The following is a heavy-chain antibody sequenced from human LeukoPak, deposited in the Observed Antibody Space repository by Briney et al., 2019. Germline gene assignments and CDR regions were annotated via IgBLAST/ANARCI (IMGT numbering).Heavy chain of an antibody. CDR1: GGSISSSSYY. J-gene: IGHJ6*03. D-gene: IGHD1-26*01. Sequence: SETLSLTCTVSGGSISSSSYYWGWIRQPPGKGLAWIGSIYYSGSTYYNPSLKSRVTISVDTSKNQFSLKLSSVTAADTAVYYCASVMVGATYYYYYYYMDVWGKGTTVTVSS. CDR2: IYYSGST. V-gene: IGHV4-39*01. CDR3: ASVMVGATYYYYYYYMDV.